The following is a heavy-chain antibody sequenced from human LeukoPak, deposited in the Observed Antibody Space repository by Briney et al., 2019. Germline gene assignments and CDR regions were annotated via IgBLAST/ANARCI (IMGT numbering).Heavy chain of an antibody. CDR2: IYYSGST. Sequence: SQTLSLTCTVSGGSISSGRYHWSWIRQHPGKGLEWIGYIYYSGSTYYNPSLKSRVTISVDTSKNQFSLKLSSVTAADTAVYYCARDSRIMGAPGAFDYWGQGTLVTVSS. CDR3: ARDSRIMGAPGAFDY. CDR1: GGSISSGRYH. D-gene: IGHD1-26*01. V-gene: IGHV4-31*03. J-gene: IGHJ4*02.